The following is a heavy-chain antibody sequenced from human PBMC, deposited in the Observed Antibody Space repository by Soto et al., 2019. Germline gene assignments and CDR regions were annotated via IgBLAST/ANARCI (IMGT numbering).Heavy chain of an antibody. CDR2: SWFDGSIA. CDR3: ARDGARIDSSGKFDY. Sequence: QVQLVESGGGVVQPGRSLRLSCVASGFKFTDYGLNWVRQTPGKGLEWVAISWFDGSIAYYAESVKGRFTISRDDSRXXXXXXXXXXXXXXXXMYYCARDGARIDSSGKFDYWGQGTQVTVSS. CDR1: GFKFTDYG. D-gene: IGHD3-22*01. J-gene: IGHJ4*02. V-gene: IGHV3-33*01.